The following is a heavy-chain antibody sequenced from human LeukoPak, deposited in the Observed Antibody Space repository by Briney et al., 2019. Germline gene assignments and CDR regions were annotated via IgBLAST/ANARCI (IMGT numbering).Heavy chain of an antibody. V-gene: IGHV1-46*01. Sequence: GASVQVSCKASGYTFTSNYIHWVRQAPGQGLEWMGMIYPRDGSTSYAQKFQGRVTVTRDTSTSTVHMELSGLRSEDTAVYYCAREGYYYDSSGTYLYWGQGTLVTVSS. CDR3: AREGYYYDSSGTYLY. CDR1: GYTFTSNY. D-gene: IGHD3-22*01. J-gene: IGHJ4*02. CDR2: IYPRDGST.